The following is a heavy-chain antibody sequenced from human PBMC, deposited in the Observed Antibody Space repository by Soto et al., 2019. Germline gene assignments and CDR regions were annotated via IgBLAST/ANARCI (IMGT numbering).Heavy chain of an antibody. D-gene: IGHD6-19*01. CDR3: AKEITPRSSNGWPFDS. V-gene: IGHV3-30*18. CDR2: VSHDGRNT. CDR1: GFTFSDYA. Sequence: PGGSLRLSCAASGFTFSDYAMHWVRQAPGKGLEWVAVVSHDGRNTHYADSVKGRFTISRDSSKNTLYLQMNSLRLDDTAVYYCAKEITPRSSNGWPFDSWGQGTLVTVSS. J-gene: IGHJ4*02.